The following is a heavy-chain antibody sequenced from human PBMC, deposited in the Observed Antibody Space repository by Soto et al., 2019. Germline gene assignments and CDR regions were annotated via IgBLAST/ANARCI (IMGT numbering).Heavy chain of an antibody. CDR3: ATLWFGFISYFAN. J-gene: IGHJ4*02. CDR2: ISESGGGT. CDR1: GFTFRTYA. D-gene: IGHD3-10*01. Sequence: EVQLLESGGGLVQPGGSLRLSCAASGFTFRTYAMTWVRQAPGQGLEWVSDISESGGGTYYADPGKGRFPISRDNPKNTLYLQMNRLKAEDTAVYYCATLWFGFISYFANWGQGNLVTVSS. V-gene: IGHV3-23*01.